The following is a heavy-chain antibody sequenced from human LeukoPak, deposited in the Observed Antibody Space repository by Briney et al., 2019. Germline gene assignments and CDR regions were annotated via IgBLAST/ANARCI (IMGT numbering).Heavy chain of an antibody. J-gene: IGHJ5*02. CDR2: IYLDGST. Sequence: SETLSLTCTVSGYSISSGYHWGWIRQPPGKGLEWIGTIYLDGSTYYNPSLKSRVTMSVDTSKNQFSLKLSSVTAADTAVYYCARGVWFGDVIWFDPWGQGTLVSVSS. D-gene: IGHD3-10*01. CDR3: ARGVWFGDVIWFDP. V-gene: IGHV4-38-2*02. CDR1: GYSISSGYH.